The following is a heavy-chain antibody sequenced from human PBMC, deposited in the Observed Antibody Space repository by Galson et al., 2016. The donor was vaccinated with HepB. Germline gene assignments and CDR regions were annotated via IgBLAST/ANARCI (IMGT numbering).Heavy chain of an antibody. D-gene: IGHD1-26*01. Sequence: TLSLTCTVSGVSITNIDYYWSWVRRQPGKALEWIGLIYQSGSTSNNQSLGSLVSMSMDTSRNRFSLRLTSVTVADTAVYYCARLLGASVATFDVWGRGTLVTVSS. CDR2: IYQSGST. V-gene: IGHV4-31*01. CDR1: GVSITNIDYY. J-gene: IGHJ3*01. CDR3: ARLLGASVATFDV.